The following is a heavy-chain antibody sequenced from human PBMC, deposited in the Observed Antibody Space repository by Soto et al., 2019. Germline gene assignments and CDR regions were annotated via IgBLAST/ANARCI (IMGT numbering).Heavy chain of an antibody. CDR1: DGSIGGYD. J-gene: IGHJ4*01. CDR2: IYYSGST. D-gene: IGHD3-22*01. Sequence: PSEPLRLTNTVPDGSIGGYDWRWIRQQPRKGLEWIGYIYYSGSTNYNPSLKSRVTISVDTSKNQFSLKLSSVTAADTAVYYCAREYYDDSSGYVPTVSALWVHGTPVTVTS. V-gene: IGHV4-59*01. CDR3: AREYYDDSSGYVPTVSAL.